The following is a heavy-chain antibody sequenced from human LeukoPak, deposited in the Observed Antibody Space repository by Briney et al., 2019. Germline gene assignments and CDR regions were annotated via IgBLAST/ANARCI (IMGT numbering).Heavy chain of an antibody. CDR2: IYYSGST. CDR3: ARHAVPNSSENWFDP. V-gene: IGHV4-39*01. Sequence: RSSETLSLTCTVSGGSISSSSYYWGWIRQPPGKVLEWIGSIYYSGSTYYNPSLKSRVTISVDTSKNQFSLKLSSVTAADTAVYYCARHAVPNSSENWFDPWGQGTLVTVSS. J-gene: IGHJ5*02. D-gene: IGHD6-19*01. CDR1: GGSISSSSYY.